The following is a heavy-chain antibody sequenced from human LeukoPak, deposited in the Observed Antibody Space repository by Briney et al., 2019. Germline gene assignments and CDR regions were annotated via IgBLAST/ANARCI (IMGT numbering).Heavy chain of an antibody. J-gene: IGHJ4*02. CDR1: GFTFSHYG. D-gene: IGHD4-11*01. Sequence: GGSLRLSCAASGFTFSHYGLHWVRQAPGKGLEWVAVIWSDGTNKYYTDSVKGRFTISRDDSMKTLYLQMDSLRAEDTAIYFCARDAQRGFDYSNSLQYWGQESLVTVSA. V-gene: IGHV3-33*01. CDR2: IWSDGTNK. CDR3: ARDAQRGFDYSNSLQY.